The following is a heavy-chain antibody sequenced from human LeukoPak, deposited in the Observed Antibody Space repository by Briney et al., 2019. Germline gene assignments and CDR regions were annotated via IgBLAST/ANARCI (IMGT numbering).Heavy chain of an antibody. CDR1: GFTFSSYA. D-gene: IGHD4-17*01. J-gene: IGHJ2*01. Sequence: GGSLRLSCAASGFTFSSYAMSWVRQAPGKGLEWVSAISGSGGSTYYADSVKGRSTISRDNSKNTLYLQMNSLRAEDTAVYYCAKDHGDYPSRYFDVWGRGTLVTVSS. V-gene: IGHV3-23*01. CDR3: AKDHGDYPSRYFDV. CDR2: ISGSGGST.